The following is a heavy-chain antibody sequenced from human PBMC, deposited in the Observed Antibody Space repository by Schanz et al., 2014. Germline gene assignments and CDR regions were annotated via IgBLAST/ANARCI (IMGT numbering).Heavy chain of an antibody. CDR2: ITPTLGKV. V-gene: IGHV1-69*04. D-gene: IGHD3-10*01. J-gene: IGHJ4*02. CDR3: ARDPQYYYGSGRGY. Sequence: QVQLVQSGAEVKKPGSSVKVSCKASGGTFSSYAFSWVRQAPGQGLEWMGRITPTLGKVDYAQKFQGRVTITADRSTSTAYMELISLTSEDTAVYYCARDPQYYYGSGRGYWGQGTLVTVST. CDR1: GGTFSSYA.